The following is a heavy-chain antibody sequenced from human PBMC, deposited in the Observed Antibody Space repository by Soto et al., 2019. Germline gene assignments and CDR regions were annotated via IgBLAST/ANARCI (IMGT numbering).Heavy chain of an antibody. V-gene: IGHV1-46*01. CDR3: ARYKPFSAGY. CDR2: INPSGGGT. Sequence: QVQLVQSGTEVQKHGASVKVSCKASGYTFLDFYIHWVRQAPGQGLEWMGFINPSGGGTTYAQQFQGRLTMTRDTSTSTVYMELINLRSEDTAIYYCARYKPFSAGYWGQGTLVT. D-gene: IGHD3-3*02. CDR1: GYTFLDFY. J-gene: IGHJ4*02.